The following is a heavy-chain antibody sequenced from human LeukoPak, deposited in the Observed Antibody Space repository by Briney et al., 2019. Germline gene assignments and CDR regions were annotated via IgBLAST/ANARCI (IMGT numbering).Heavy chain of an antibody. V-gene: IGHV1-2*02. CDR2: INPNSGGT. CDR1: GYTFTGYY. Sequence: ASVKVSCKASGYTFTGYYMHWVRQAPGQGLEWMGWINPNSGGTNYAQKFQGRVTMTRDTSIGTAYMELSRLRSDDTAVYYCARSDIVGATINYWGQGTLVTVSS. D-gene: IGHD1-26*01. CDR3: ARSDIVGATINY. J-gene: IGHJ4*02.